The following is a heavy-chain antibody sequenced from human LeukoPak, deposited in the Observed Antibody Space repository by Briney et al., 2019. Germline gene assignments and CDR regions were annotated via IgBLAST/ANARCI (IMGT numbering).Heavy chain of an antibody. CDR3: AIGYSGYDYVFDY. V-gene: IGHV1-3*03. Sequence: ASVKVSCKAPGYTFTSYAMHWVRQAPGQRLEWMGWINAGNGNTKYSQEFQGRVTITRDTSASTAYMELSSLRSEDMAVYYCAIGYSGYDYVFDYWGQGTLVTVSS. J-gene: IGHJ4*02. CDR2: INAGNGNT. CDR1: GYTFTSYA. D-gene: IGHD5-12*01.